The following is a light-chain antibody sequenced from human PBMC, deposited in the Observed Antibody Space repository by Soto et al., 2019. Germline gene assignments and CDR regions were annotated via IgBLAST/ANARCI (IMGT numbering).Light chain of an antibody. J-gene: IGLJ1*01. CDR2: DVS. V-gene: IGLV2-14*01. CDR3: SSYTTTSTYV. CDR1: SSDVGAYNY. Sequence: QSALTQPASVSGSPGQSITISCTGTSSDVGAYNYVSWYQQHPGKDPKLLIFDVSNRPSEVSNRFSGSKSGNTASLTISGLQAEDEADYHCSSYTTTSTYVFVTGNKVTVL.